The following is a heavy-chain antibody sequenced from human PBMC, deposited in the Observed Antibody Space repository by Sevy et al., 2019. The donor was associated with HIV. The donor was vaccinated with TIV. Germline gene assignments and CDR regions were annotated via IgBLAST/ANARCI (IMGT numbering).Heavy chain of an antibody. D-gene: IGHD6-13*01. J-gene: IGHJ4*02. CDR3: ARGPSGAAAGRFDS. Sequence: EGSLRLSCAASGFTFSSYWINWVRQAPGEGLEWVANINQGGNQKHYMDSVKGRFTISRDNAANAVYLQMNSLRVEDTAVYYCARGPSGAAAGRFDSWGQGTLVTVSS. CDR2: INQGGNQK. CDR1: GFTFSSYW. V-gene: IGHV3-7*01.